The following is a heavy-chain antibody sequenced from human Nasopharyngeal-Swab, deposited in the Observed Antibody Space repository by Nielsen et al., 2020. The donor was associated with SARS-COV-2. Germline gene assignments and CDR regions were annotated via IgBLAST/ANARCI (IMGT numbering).Heavy chain of an antibody. J-gene: IGHJ4*02. CDR1: GYTFTSYG. D-gene: IGHD3-16*02. CDR2: ISAYNGNT. V-gene: IGHV1-18*01. CDR3: ARVEYDYVWGSYPQIDY. Sequence: ASVKVSCKASGYTFTSYGISWVRQAPGQGLEWMGWISAYNGNTNYAQKLQGRVTMTTGTSTSTAYMELRSLRSDDTAVYYCARVEYDYVWGSYPQIDYWGQGTLVTVSS.